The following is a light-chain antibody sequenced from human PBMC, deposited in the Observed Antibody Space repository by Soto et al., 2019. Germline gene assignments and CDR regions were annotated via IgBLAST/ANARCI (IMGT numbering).Light chain of an antibody. CDR2: AAS. V-gene: IGKV1-39*01. Sequence: DIQVTQSPASLSASVGERITLTCRTSQTVQSYLNWYQQKPGKAPKLLISAASNLQSGVPSRFSGSGTATDFTLIISSLQPDDFATYYCQHSYSSPVNFGGGTKVEMK. CDR1: QTVQSY. CDR3: QHSYSSPVN. J-gene: IGKJ4*01.